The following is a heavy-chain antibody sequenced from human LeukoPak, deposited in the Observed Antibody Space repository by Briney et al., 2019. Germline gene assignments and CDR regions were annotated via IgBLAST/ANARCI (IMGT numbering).Heavy chain of an antibody. CDR2: IKEDGSEN. J-gene: IGHJ4*02. V-gene: IGHV3-7*01. CDR1: GFTFIRYW. CDR3: TRQRYSDY. Sequence: GGSLRLSCAASGFTFIRYWMTWVRQAPGKGLECVANIKEDGSENSYVESVKGRFTISRDNAKNSLYLQLNSLRAEDTDVYFCTRQRYSDYWGQGTLVTVSS. D-gene: IGHD1-1*01.